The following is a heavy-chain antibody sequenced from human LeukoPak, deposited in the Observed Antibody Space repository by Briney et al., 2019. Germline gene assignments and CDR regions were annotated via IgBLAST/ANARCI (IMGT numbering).Heavy chain of an antibody. D-gene: IGHD3-3*01. J-gene: IGHJ6*03. CDR1: GFTFTDYS. CDR3: ARDGSGFYLYYYMDV. CDR2: ISTVSTYK. V-gene: IGHV3-21*01. Sequence: GSLRLSCAASGFTFTDYSMTWVRQAPGKGLEWVSSISTVSTYKFYSDSVKGRFTISRDNAKNILYLQMSSLSAEDTAVYYCARDGSGFYLYYYMDVWGRGTPVTVSS.